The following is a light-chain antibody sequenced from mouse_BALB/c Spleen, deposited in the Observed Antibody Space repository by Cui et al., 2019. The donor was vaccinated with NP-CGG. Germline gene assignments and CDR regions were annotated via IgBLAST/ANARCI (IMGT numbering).Light chain of an antibody. Sequence: QAVVTQESALTTSPGKTVTLTCRSSTGAVTTSNYANWVQEKPGHLFTGLIGGTNNRAPGVPARFSGSLIGDKAALTITGAQTEDEAIYFCALWYSNHWVFGGGTKLTVL. CDR2: GTN. CDR3: ALWYSNHWV. CDR1: TGAVTTSNY. V-gene: IGLV1*01. J-gene: IGLJ1*01.